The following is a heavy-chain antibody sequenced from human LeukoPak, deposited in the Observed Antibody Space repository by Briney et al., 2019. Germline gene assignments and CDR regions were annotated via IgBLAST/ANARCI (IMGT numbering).Heavy chain of an antibody. J-gene: IGHJ6*03. D-gene: IGHD3-3*01. CDR3: ARVSAITIFGVVPLGDYMDV. V-gene: IGHV1-2*02. CDR1: GYTFTGYY. Sequence: GASVKVSCKASGYTFTGYYMHWVRQAPGQGLEWMGWINPNSGGTNYAQKFQGRVTMTRDTSISTAYMELSRLRSDDTAVYYCARVSAITIFGVVPLGDYMDVWGKGTTVTVSS. CDR2: INPNSGGT.